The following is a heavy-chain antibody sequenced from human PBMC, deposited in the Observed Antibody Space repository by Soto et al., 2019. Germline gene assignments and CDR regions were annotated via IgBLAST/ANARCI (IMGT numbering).Heavy chain of an antibody. CDR2: IIPIFGTA. V-gene: IGHV1-69*06. CDR3: ARGIWGYHGMDV. J-gene: IGHJ6*02. Sequence: GASVKVSFKASGGTFSSYAISWVRQAPGQGLEWMGGIIPIFGTANYAQKFQGRVTITADKSTSTAYMELSSLRSEDTAVYYCARGIWGYHGMDVWGQGTTVTVSS. D-gene: IGHD3-16*01. CDR1: GGTFSSYA.